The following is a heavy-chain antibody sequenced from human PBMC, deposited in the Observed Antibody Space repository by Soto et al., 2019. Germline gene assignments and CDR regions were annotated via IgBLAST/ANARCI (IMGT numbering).Heavy chain of an antibody. CDR2: ITGSAGNT. Sequence: GGSLRLSCAASGFTFSNYAMHWVRQAPGKGLEWVSGITGSAGNTYYADSVKGRFTISRDDAKNTAYLQMNSLNTEDTAVYYCSRQASDFWSGKPQYYMDVWGKGTTVTVSS. D-gene: IGHD3-3*01. J-gene: IGHJ6*03. V-gene: IGHV3-23*01. CDR1: GFTFSNYA. CDR3: SRQASDFWSGKPQYYMDV.